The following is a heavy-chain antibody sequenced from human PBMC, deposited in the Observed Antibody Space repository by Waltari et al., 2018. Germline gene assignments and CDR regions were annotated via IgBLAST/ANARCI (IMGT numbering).Heavy chain of an antibody. J-gene: IGHJ4*02. CDR2: INDRGTT. Sequence: QVQLQQGGAGLLKPSAHLPLTCAVTGGSSSGYYWSWIRQTPVKGLEWIGEINDRGTTNYNPSLRSRVTISVDTSQRQFSLTLSSVIAADTALYYCAGSYSNYINRIMSPTLPWGQGTLVTVSA. CDR1: GGSSSGYY. CDR3: AGSYSNYINRIMSPTLP. V-gene: IGHV4-34*01. D-gene: IGHD4-4*01.